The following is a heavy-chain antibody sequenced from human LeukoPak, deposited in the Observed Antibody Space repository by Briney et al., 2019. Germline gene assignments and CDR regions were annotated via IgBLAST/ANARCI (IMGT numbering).Heavy chain of an antibody. CDR1: GFTSSRYW. V-gene: IGHV3-7*01. CDR3: ARGGTYDI. J-gene: IGHJ3*02. Sequence: GGSLRLSCVASGFTSSRYWMMWFRQAPGKGLEWVANIKQDGSQKNYVDSVKGRFTISRDNAKKSLYLQMNSLRGEDTAVYFCARGGTYDIWGQGTRVTVSS. CDR2: IKQDGSQK.